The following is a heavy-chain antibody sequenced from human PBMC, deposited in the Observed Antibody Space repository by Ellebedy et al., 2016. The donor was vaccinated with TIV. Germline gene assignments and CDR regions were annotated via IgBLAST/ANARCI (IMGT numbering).Heavy chain of an antibody. CDR1: GGTFSSYA. J-gene: IGHJ5*02. D-gene: IGHD5-12*01. Sequence: SVKVSXKASGGTFSSYAISWVRQAPGQGLEWMGRIIPILGIANYAQKFQGRVTMTRNTSISTAYMELSSLRSEDTAVYYCARDQTGYGYNWFNPWGQGTLVTVSS. CDR2: IIPILGIA. V-gene: IGHV1-69*04. CDR3: ARDQTGYGYNWFNP.